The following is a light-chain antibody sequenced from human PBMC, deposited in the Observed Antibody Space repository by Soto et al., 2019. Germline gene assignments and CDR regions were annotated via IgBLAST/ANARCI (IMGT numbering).Light chain of an antibody. Sequence: QSVLTQPPSVSAAPGQKVTISCSGSSSNIGNNYVSWYQQLPGTAPKLLIYDNNKRPSGIPDRFSGSKSGTSATLGITGLQTGDEADYDCGTWDSSLSAGVFGGVTKLTVL. J-gene: IGLJ2*01. V-gene: IGLV1-51*01. CDR2: DNN. CDR3: GTWDSSLSAGV. CDR1: SSNIGNNY.